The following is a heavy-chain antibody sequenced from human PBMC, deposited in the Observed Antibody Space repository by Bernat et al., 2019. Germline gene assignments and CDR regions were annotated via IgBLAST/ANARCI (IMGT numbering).Heavy chain of an antibody. D-gene: IGHD3-3*01. Sequence: QVQLVESGGGMLQPGRSLRLSCAASGFTFSSYGMHWVRQAPGKGLEWVAVISYDGSNKYYADSVKGRFTISRDNSKNTLYLQMNSLRAEDTAVYYCAKDLSPIFGVVINTYYYYGMDVWGQGTTVTVSS. J-gene: IGHJ6*02. CDR1: GFTFSSYG. V-gene: IGHV3-30*18. CDR3: AKDLSPIFGVVINTYYYYGMDV. CDR2: ISYDGSNK.